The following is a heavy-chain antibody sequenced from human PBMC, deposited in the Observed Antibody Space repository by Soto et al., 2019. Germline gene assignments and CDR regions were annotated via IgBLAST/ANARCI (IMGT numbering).Heavy chain of an antibody. V-gene: IGHV4-34*01. Sequence: SETLSLTCAVYGGSFSGYYWSWIRQPPGKGLEWIGEINHSGSTNYNPSLKSRVTISVDTSKNQFSLKLSSVTAADTAVYYCASWQNDLNYYYYGMDVWGQGTTVTVSS. D-gene: IGHD1-1*01. CDR2: INHSGST. J-gene: IGHJ6*02. CDR1: GGSFSGYY. CDR3: ASWQNDLNYYYYGMDV.